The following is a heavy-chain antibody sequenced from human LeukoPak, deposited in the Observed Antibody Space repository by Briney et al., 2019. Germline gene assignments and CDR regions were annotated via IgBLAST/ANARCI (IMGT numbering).Heavy chain of an antibody. Sequence: GSSVKVSCKASGGTFSSYAISWVRQAPGQGLEWMGGIIPIFGTANYAQKFQGRVTITADESTSTAYMELSSLRSEDTAVYYCAMIGDTPVGAFHYWGQGTLVTVSS. V-gene: IGHV1-69*01. CDR2: IIPIFGTA. D-gene: IGHD1-26*01. J-gene: IGHJ4*02. CDR3: AMIGDTPVGAFHY. CDR1: GGTFSSYA.